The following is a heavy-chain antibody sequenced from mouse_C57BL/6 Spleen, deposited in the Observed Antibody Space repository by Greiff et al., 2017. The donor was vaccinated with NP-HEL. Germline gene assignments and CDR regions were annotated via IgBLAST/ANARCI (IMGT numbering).Heavy chain of an antibody. J-gene: IGHJ3*01. D-gene: IGHD2-4*01. CDR3: ANYDYDDGFAC. CDR2: IDPSDSDT. V-gene: IGHV1-52*01. Sequence: QVQLQQPGAELVRPGSSVKLSCKASGYTFTSYWMHWVKQRPIQGLEWIGNIDPSDSDTHYNQKFKGKATLTVDKSSSTAYMQLSSLTSEDSAVYYCANYDYDDGFACWGQGTTVTVSA. CDR1: GYTFTSYW.